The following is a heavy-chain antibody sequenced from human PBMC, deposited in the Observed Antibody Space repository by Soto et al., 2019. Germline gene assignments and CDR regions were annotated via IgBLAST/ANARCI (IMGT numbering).Heavy chain of an antibody. CDR1: GFTFSSYA. D-gene: IGHD3-22*01. Sequence: GGSLRLSCAASGFTFSSYAMHWVRQAPGKGLEWVAVISYDGSNKYYADSVKGRFTISRDNSKNTLYLQMNSLRAEDTATYYCVRDGLDYYDTERLYFDNWGQGTLVTVSS. J-gene: IGHJ4*02. CDR3: VRDGLDYYDTERLYFDN. V-gene: IGHV3-30-3*01. CDR2: ISYDGSNK.